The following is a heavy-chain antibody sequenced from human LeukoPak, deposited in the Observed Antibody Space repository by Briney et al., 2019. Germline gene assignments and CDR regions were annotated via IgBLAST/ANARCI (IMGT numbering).Heavy chain of an antibody. V-gene: IGHV4-34*01. CDR1: GGSFSGYY. CDR2: INHSGST. Sequence: SETLSLTCAVYGGSFSGYYWSWIRQPPGKGLEWIGEINHSGSTNYNPSLKSRVTTSVDTSKNQFSLKLSSVTAADTAVYYCARGPSGYDLWGQGTLVTVSS. D-gene: IGHD5-12*01. CDR3: ARGPSGYDL. J-gene: IGHJ4*02.